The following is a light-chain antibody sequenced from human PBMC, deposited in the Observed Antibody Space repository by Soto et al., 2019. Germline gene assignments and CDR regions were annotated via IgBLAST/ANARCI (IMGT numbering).Light chain of an antibody. Sequence: DIQMHQSPSSLSASVGERVIITCRASETISRYLNWYQSKPGKAPRLLISAASSLQSGVPSRFSGSYSGTDFTLTISSLQPEDFATYFCQQSYSNPLTFGGGTKVDMK. CDR1: ETISRY. J-gene: IGKJ4*01. V-gene: IGKV1-39*01. CDR3: QQSYSNPLT. CDR2: AAS.